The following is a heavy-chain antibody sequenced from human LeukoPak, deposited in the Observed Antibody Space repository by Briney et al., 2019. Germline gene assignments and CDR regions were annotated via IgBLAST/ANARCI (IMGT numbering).Heavy chain of an antibody. CDR2: IIPLLGIA. CDR1: GGIFSSYS. D-gene: IGHD2-21*01. Sequence: SVKVSCKASGGIFSSYSISWVRQAPGQGLEWMGRIIPLLGIANYAQKFQGRVTIIADKSTSTAYMERGRLRTEDTSVYLCSREDANSAYADGDCGGQRTLVTVYS. CDR3: SREDANSAYADGDC. V-gene: IGHV1-69*04. J-gene: IGHJ4*02.